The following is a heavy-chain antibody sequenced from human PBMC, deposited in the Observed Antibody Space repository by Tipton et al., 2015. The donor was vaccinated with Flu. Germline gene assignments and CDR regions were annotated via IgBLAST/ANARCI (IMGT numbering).Heavy chain of an antibody. CDR2: INHSGST. CDR1: GGSFSDYY. J-gene: IGHJ4*02. Sequence: LRLSCAVYGGSFSDYYWSWIRQPPGKGLEWIGEINHSGSTNYNPSPKSRVTISLDTSMNQFFLKLTSVTAADTAVYYCAREGLEMSTIPFFDYWGQGTLVTVSS. CDR3: AREGLEMSTIPFFDY. V-gene: IGHV4-34*01. D-gene: IGHD5-24*01.